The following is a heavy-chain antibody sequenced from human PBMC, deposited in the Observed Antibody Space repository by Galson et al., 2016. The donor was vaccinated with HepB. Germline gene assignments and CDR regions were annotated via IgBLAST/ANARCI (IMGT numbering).Heavy chain of an antibody. Sequence: SVKVSCKASGYTFTSYHINWVRQATGQGLEWLGWMNPTSGDTLYAQKFQGRVTMTRNTSISTAYMELSSLTSEDTAMFYCARGVICGGDRCTYTGLDVWGQGTTVTVSS. D-gene: IGHD2-21*02. J-gene: IGHJ6*02. CDR1: GYTFTSYH. CDR3: ARGVICGGDRCTYTGLDV. CDR2: MNPTSGDT. V-gene: IGHV1-8*01.